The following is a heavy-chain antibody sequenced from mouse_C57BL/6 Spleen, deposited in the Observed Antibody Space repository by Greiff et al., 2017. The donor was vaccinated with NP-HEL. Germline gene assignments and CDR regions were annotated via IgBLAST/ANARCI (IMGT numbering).Heavy chain of an antibody. V-gene: IGHV1-22*01. D-gene: IGHD1-1*01. CDR1: GYTFTDYN. CDR2: INPNNGGT. Sequence: EVQLQQSGPELVKPGASVKMSCKASGYTFTDYNMHWVKQSHGKSLEWIGYINPNNGGTSYNQKFKGKATLTVNKSSSTAYMELRSLTSEDSAVYYCARLNYYGSSDGYAMDYWGQGTSVTVSS. J-gene: IGHJ4*01. CDR3: ARLNYYGSSDGYAMDY.